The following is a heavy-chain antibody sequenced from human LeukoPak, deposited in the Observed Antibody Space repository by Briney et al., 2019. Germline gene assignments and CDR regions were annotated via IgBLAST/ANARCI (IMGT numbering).Heavy chain of an antibody. D-gene: IGHD2-2*01. Sequence: PGGSLRLSCAASGFTFSSYAMSWVRQAPGKGLEWVSAISGSGGSTYYADSVKGRFTISRDNSKNTLYLQMNSLRAEDTAVYYCAKDMDRYCSSTSCPQTAFDIWGQGTMVTVSS. V-gene: IGHV3-23*01. CDR2: ISGSGGST. J-gene: IGHJ3*02. CDR1: GFTFSSYA. CDR3: AKDMDRYCSSTSCPQTAFDI.